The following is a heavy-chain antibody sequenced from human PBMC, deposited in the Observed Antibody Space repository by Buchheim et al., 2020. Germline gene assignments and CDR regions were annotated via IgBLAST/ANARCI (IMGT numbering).Heavy chain of an antibody. Sequence: EVRLLESGGGLVQPGGSLRLSCAASGFTFNIYAMSWVRQAPGKGLEWVSAISGNGGSTYYADSVKGRFTISRDNSKNTQYLQMNSLRADDTAIYYCAKLLHDSIGFYFEYWGQGTL. J-gene: IGHJ4*02. V-gene: IGHV3-23*01. D-gene: IGHD3-22*01. CDR2: ISGNGGST. CDR1: GFTFNIYA. CDR3: AKLLHDSIGFYFEY.